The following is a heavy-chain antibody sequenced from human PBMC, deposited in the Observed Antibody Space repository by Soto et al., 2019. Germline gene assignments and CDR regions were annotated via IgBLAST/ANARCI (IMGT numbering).Heavy chain of an antibody. CDR3: ARVLGGIQARTDIDD. D-gene: IGHD5-18*01. CDR2: IYYDGST. CDR1: GGSISSYY. V-gene: IGHV4-59*01. J-gene: IGHJ4*02. Sequence: QVQLQESGPGLVKPSETLSLTCTVSGGSISSYYWSWIRQPPGKGLEWIGYIYYDGSTNYNPSLKSRVPISVDTSKDQFSLKLSSMTAADTAVYYCARVLGGIQARTDIDDWGQGPLVTVSS.